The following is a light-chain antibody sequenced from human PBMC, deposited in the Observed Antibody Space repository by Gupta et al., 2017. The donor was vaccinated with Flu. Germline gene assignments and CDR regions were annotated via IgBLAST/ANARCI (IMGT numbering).Light chain of an antibody. J-gene: IGLJ3*02. V-gene: IGLV2-11*01. CDR3: CAYAGSSWV. CDR2: DGR. Sequence: SASIPCTGTRCDGGGDNYDSRNQQHPGKGHKLMIYDGRKRTSGVPDRFSGCKSGNTAARTISGRQAEDEDDYYGCAYAGSSWVFGGGTKLTVL. CDR1: RCDGGGDNY.